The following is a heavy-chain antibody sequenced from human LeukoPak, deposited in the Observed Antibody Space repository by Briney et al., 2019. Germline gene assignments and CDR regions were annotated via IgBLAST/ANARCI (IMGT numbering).Heavy chain of an antibody. D-gene: IGHD2-2*01. V-gene: IGHV5-51*01. Sequence: GESLKISCKGSGYSFTSYWIGWVRQMPGKGLEWMGIIYPGDFDTRYSPSFQGQVTISADKSISTAYLQWSSLKASDTAMYYCARRRYCSSTSCRNWFDPWGQGTLVTVSS. CDR3: ARRRYCSSTSCRNWFDP. J-gene: IGHJ5*02. CDR2: IYPGDFDT. CDR1: GYSFTSYW.